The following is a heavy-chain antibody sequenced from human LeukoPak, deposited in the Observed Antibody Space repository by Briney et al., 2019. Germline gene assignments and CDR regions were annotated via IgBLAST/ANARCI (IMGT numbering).Heavy chain of an antibody. Sequence: GGSLRLSCAASGFTFSSYTMNWVRQAPGKGLEWVSSITSTSTYIYYADSVKGRFTISRDNSKNTLYLQMNSLRAEDTAVYYCAKAPYNWNYGFDYWGQGTLVTVSS. D-gene: IGHD1-7*01. CDR3: AKAPYNWNYGFDY. CDR2: ITSTSTYI. CDR1: GFTFSSYT. V-gene: IGHV3-21*04. J-gene: IGHJ4*02.